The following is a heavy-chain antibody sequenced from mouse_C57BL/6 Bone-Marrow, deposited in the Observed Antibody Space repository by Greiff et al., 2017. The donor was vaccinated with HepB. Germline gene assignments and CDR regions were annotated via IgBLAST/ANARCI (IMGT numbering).Heavy chain of an antibody. CDR3: ARSFYYSNYVGYAMDY. Sequence: VQLQQSGAELVKPGASVKLSCTASGFNIKDYYMHWVKQRTEQGLEWIGRIDPEDGDTKYAPKFQGKATITADTSSNTAYLQLSSLTSEDTAVYYCARSFYYSNYVGYAMDYWGQGTSVTVSS. CDR1: GFNIKDYY. J-gene: IGHJ4*01. CDR2: IDPEDGDT. D-gene: IGHD2-5*01. V-gene: IGHV14-2*01.